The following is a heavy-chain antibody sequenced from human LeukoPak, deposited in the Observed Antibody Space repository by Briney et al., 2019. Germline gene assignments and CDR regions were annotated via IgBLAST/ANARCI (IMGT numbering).Heavy chain of an antibody. CDR2: ISYDGSNK. CDR3: ANVNAMSTGY. J-gene: IGHJ4*02. V-gene: IGHV3-30*18. Sequence: GGSLRLSCAASGFTFSSYGMHWVRQAPGKGLEWVAVISYDGSNKYYADSVKGRSTVSRDNSKNTLYLQMNSLRAEDTAVYYCANVNAMSTGYWGQGTLVTVSS. D-gene: IGHD2-2*01. CDR1: GFTFSSYG.